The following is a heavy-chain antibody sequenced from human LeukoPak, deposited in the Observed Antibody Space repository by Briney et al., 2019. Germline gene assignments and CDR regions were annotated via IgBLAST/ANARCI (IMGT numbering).Heavy chain of an antibody. J-gene: IGHJ4*02. CDR3: ARESLRYCSAGSCSPFDS. CDR1: GGSISSGDHY. Sequence: PSETLSLTCTVSGGSISSGDHYWSWIRQPPGTGLEWIGHIYYTGSTSYNPSLKSPVIISVDTSKNQFSLKLSSVTATDTGVYYCARESLRYCSAGSCSPFDSWGQGTLVTVSS. D-gene: IGHD2-15*01. CDR2: IYYTGST. V-gene: IGHV4-30-4*01.